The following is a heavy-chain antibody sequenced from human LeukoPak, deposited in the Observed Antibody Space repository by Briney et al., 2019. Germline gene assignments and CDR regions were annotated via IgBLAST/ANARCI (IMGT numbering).Heavy chain of an antibody. D-gene: IGHD3-16*01. CDR1: GFTFRNYD. V-gene: IGHV3-13*04. J-gene: IGHJ3*02. Sequence: GGSLRLSCTASGFTFRNYDMHWVRQATGKGLEWVSAIETAGETHYAGSVKGRFTISRENAKNSMYLQMNSLRAGDTAVYYRVRDYSGENVFDIWGQGTTVTVSS. CDR3: VRDYSGENVFDI. CDR2: IETAGET.